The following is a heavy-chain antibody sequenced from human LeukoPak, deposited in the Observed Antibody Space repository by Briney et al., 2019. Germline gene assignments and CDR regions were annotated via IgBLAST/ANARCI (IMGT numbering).Heavy chain of an antibody. D-gene: IGHD5-18*01. CDR2: IHNSGST. CDR1: GSSISGYY. Sequence: SETLSLTCAVSGSSISGYYWSWIRQPPGQGLEWIGYIHNSGSTNYNPSLKSRVTISVDTSKNQFSLKLNSVTAADTAVYFCARDLYTADGMDVWGQGTTVTVSS. J-gene: IGHJ6*02. V-gene: IGHV4-59*01. CDR3: ARDLYTADGMDV.